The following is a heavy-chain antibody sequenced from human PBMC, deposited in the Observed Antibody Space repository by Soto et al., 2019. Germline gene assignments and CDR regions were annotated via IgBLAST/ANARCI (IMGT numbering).Heavy chain of an antibody. CDR3: TTVDPNCSGGSCYLEAVYYYMDV. CDR1: GFTFSNAW. CDR2: IKSKTDGGTT. J-gene: IGHJ6*03. D-gene: IGHD2-15*01. Sequence: GGSLRLSCAASGFTFSNAWMSWVRQAPGKGLEWVGRIKSKTDGGTTDYAAPVKGRFTISRDDSKNTLYLQMNSLKTEDTAVYYCTTVDPNCSGGSCYLEAVYYYMDVWGKGTTVTVSS. V-gene: IGHV3-15*01.